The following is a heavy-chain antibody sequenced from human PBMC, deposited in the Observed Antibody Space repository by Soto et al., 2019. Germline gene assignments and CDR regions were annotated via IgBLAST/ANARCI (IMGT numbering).Heavy chain of an antibody. D-gene: IGHD6-13*01. J-gene: IGHJ4*02. CDR1: GLTFSTYA. CDR2: ISDSGDAS. V-gene: IGHV3-23*01. CDR3: AKGFGSTWSFFDD. Sequence: GGSLRLSCAASGLTFSTYAMSWVRQAPGKGLERVAGISDSGDASFHADSVKGRFTISRDNSKNTLYLHMISLRAEDTAVYYCAKGFGSTWSFFDDWGQGVLVTVSS.